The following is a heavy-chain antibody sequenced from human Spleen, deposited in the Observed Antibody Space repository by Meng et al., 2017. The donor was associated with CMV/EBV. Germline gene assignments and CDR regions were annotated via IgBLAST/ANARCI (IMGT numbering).Heavy chain of an antibody. D-gene: IGHD1-1*01. Sequence: GSLRLSCTVSGGSISSSSYYWGWIRQPPGKGLEWIGSIYYSGSTNYNPSLKSRVTISVDTSKNQFSLKLSSVTAADTAVYYCARTEGYNWNDVHWFDPWGQGTLVTVSS. J-gene: IGHJ5*02. CDR3: ARTEGYNWNDVHWFDP. CDR2: IYYSGST. V-gene: IGHV4-39*07. CDR1: GGSISSSSYY.